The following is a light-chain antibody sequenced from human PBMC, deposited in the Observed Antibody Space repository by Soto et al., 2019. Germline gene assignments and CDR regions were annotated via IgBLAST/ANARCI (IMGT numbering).Light chain of an antibody. CDR2: AAS. J-gene: IGKJ1*01. CDR3: QQSYSRPPT. V-gene: IGKV1-39*01. Sequence: IDLTQSPTSRAASVGDRGTIASQRNQDISNYLTWYQQKPGKAPKLLIFAASSLQSGVPYRFSGSRSGTDFTLTISSLQPEDFATYYCQQSYSRPPTFGQGTKVDIK. CDR1: QDISNY.